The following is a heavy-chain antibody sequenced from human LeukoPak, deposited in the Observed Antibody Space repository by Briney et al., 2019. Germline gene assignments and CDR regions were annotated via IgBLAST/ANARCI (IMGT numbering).Heavy chain of an antibody. Sequence: GGSLRLSCAASGFTFSSYWRYWVRQAPGKGLVWVSHINSDGSSTSYADSVKGRFTISRDNAKNTLYLQMNSLRAEGTAVYYCARGIDNYYYYMDVWGKGTTVTVSS. J-gene: IGHJ6*03. CDR3: ARGIDNYYYYMDV. CDR2: INSDGSST. V-gene: IGHV3-74*01. CDR1: GFTFSSYW.